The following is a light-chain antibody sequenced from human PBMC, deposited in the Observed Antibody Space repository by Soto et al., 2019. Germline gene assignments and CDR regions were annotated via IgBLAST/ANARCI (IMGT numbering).Light chain of an antibody. CDR1: QSVRSSY. CDR2: GAS. V-gene: IGKV3-20*01. J-gene: IGKJ1*01. Sequence: EIVLTQSPGALSLSPGERATLSCRASQSVRSSYLAWYQQKPGQAPRLFIYGASSRATGIPDRFSGSGSGTDFTLTISRLEPEDFAVYHCQQYGNSPWTFGQGTKVDNK. CDR3: QQYGNSPWT.